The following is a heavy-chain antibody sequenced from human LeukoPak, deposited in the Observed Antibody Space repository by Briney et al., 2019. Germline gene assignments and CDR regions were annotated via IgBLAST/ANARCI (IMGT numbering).Heavy chain of an antibody. CDR1: GFTFSNYA. V-gene: IGHV3-23*01. CDR2: ISGSGGST. CDR3: AKDSPYYDFWSGYPFDY. J-gene: IGHJ4*02. Sequence: GGSLRLSCTASGFTFSNYAMSWVRQAPGKGLEWVSAISGSGGSTYYADSVKGRFTISRDNSKNTLYLQMNSLRAEDTAVYYCAKDSPYYDFWSGYPFDYWGQGTLVTVSS. D-gene: IGHD3-3*01.